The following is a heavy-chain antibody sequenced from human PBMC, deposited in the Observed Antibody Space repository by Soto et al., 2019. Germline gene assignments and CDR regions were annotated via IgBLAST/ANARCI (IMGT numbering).Heavy chain of an antibody. Sequence: LSLTCAVSGYSISSGYYWGWIRQPPGKGLEWIGSIYHSGSTYYNPSLKSRVTISVDTSKNQFSLKLSSVTAADTAVYYCARDRVGATDYWGQGTLVTVSS. CDR3: ARDRVGATDY. J-gene: IGHJ4*02. D-gene: IGHD1-26*01. V-gene: IGHV4-38-2*02. CDR2: IYHSGST. CDR1: GYSISSGYY.